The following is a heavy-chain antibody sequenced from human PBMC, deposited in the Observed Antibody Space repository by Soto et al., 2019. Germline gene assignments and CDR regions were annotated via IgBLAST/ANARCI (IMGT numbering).Heavy chain of an antibody. CDR3: ARVIYGSGSYYIHYFDY. CDR1: GGSFSGYY. CDR2: INHSGST. Sequence: LSLTCAVYGGSFSGYYWSWIRQPPGKGLEWIGEINHSGSTNYNPSLKSRVTISVDTSKNQFSLKLSSVTAADTAVYYCARVIYGSGSYYIHYFDYWGQGTLVTVSS. V-gene: IGHV4-34*01. D-gene: IGHD3-10*01. J-gene: IGHJ4*02.